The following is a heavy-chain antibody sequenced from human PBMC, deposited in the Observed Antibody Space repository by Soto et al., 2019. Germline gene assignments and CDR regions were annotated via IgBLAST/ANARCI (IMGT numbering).Heavy chain of an antibody. CDR1: GFFFSDYY. V-gene: IGHV3-11*01. J-gene: IGHJ6*01. CDR3: AIGGGQIYYKGLDV. Sequence: QVQLVESGGTLVKPGGSLRLSCAASGFFFSDYYLSWIRQAPGKGLECVAYISGTGDTKYYADSVEGRFTISRDNPKSSLYLQMNSLRAEDAAVYYCAIGGGQIYYKGLDVW. CDR2: ISGTGDTK. D-gene: IGHD3-10*01.